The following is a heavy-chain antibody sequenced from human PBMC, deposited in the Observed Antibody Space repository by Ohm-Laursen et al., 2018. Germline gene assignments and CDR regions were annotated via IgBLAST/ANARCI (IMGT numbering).Heavy chain of an antibody. CDR1: GYTFTSYD. V-gene: IGHV1-8*01. D-gene: IGHD6-19*01. J-gene: IGHJ6*02. CDR3: ARGRVAVAGGADRYYYGMDV. Sequence: LVKVSCKASGYTFTSYDINWVRQATGQGLEWMGWMNPNSGNTGYAQKFQGRVTMTRNTSISTAYMELSSLRSEDTAVYYCARGRVAVAGGADRYYYGMDVWGQGTTVTVSS. CDR2: MNPNSGNT.